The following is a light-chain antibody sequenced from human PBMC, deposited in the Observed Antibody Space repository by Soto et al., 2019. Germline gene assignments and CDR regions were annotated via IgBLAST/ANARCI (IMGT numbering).Light chain of an antibody. CDR1: QSLLHSNGYNY. CDR2: LGS. Sequence: DIVMTQSPLSLPVTPGEPASISCRSSQSLLHSNGYNYLDWYLQKPGQSPQLLIYLGSNRASGVPDMFSGSGSGTDFTLKISRVEAEDVGVYYCMQARQTPLTFGQGTKVEIK. J-gene: IGKJ1*01. CDR3: MQARQTPLT. V-gene: IGKV2-28*01.